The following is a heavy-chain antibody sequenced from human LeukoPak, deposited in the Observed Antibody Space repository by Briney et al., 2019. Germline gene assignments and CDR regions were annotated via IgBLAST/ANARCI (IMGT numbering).Heavy chain of an antibody. CDR2: IYYSGST. CDR1: GGSISSGGYY. J-gene: IGHJ4*02. CDR3: ARAPASVVEFDR. Sequence: PSQTLSLTCTVSGGSISSGGYYWSWIRQHPGKGLEWIGYIYYSGSTYYNPSLKSRVTISVDTSKNQFSLNLSSVTAADTAVYYCARAPASVVEFDRWGQGTLVTVSS. D-gene: IGHD2-15*01. V-gene: IGHV4-31*03.